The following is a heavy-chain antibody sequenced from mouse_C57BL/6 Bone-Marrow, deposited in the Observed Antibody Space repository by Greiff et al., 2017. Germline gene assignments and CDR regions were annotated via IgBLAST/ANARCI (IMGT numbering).Heavy chain of an antibody. CDR1: DSEVFPIAY. V-gene: IGHV15-2*01. Sequence: VQLQQSGSELRSPGSSVKLSCKDFDSEVFPIAYMSWVRQKPGHGFEWIGGILPSIGRTIYGEKFEDKATLDADTLSNTAYLELNSLTSEDSAIYYCARRGHYGSSHWYFDVWGTGTTVTVSS. J-gene: IGHJ1*03. CDR3: ARRGHYGSSHWYFDV. CDR2: ILPSIGRT. D-gene: IGHD1-1*01.